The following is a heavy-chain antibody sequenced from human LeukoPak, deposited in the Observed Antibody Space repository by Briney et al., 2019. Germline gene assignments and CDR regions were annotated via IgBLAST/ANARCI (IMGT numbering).Heavy chain of an antibody. V-gene: IGHV1-69*06. J-gene: IGHJ5*02. Sequence: SVKVSCKASGGTFSSYAISWVRQAPGHGLEWMGGIIPIFGTANYAQKFQGRVTITADKSTSTAYMELSSLRSEDTAVYYCARDYPYSSSSNWFDPWGQGTLVTVSS. CDR2: IIPIFGTA. CDR1: GGTFSSYA. D-gene: IGHD6-6*01. CDR3: ARDYPYSSSSNWFDP.